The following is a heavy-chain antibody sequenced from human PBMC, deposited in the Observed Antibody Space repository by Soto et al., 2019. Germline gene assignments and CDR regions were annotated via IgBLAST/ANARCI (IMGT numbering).Heavy chain of an antibody. J-gene: IGHJ4*02. D-gene: IGHD6-13*01. CDR3: ARGSSRWDY. Sequence: SETLSLTCTVSGGSISSFYWSWIRQPAGKGLEWIGRIYSGGRNNYSPSLKSRVTMSVDTSKNQFSLRLSSVTAADTAMYYCARGSSRWDYWGQGTLVTVSS. CDR2: IYSGGRN. V-gene: IGHV4-4*07. CDR1: GGSISSFY.